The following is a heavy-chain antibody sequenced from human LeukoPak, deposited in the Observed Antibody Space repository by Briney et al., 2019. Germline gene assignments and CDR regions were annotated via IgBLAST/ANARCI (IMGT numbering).Heavy chain of an antibody. CDR1: SGSISSSSYY. Sequence: SETLSLTCTVSSGSISSSSYYWGWVRQPPGKGLEWIGTIYYSGSTYYNPSLKSRVTISVDTSKNQFSLNLSSVTAADTAVYYCAGLNAWFDPWGQGTLVTVSS. CDR3: AGLNAWFDP. J-gene: IGHJ5*02. CDR2: IYYSGST. V-gene: IGHV4-39*01.